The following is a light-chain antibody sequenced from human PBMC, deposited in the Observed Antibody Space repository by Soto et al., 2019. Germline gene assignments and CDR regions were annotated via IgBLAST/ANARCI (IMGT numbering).Light chain of an antibody. V-gene: IGLV2-14*01. Sequence: SALTQPASVSGSPGQSITISCSGTSSDIGAYNSVSWYQQHPGKAPKVLIYDVSYRPSGVSNRFSGSKSGNAASLTISGLQAGDEANYYCSSSTSSSVVFGGGTKLTVL. CDR1: SSDIGAYNS. J-gene: IGLJ2*01. CDR3: SSSTSSSVV. CDR2: DVS.